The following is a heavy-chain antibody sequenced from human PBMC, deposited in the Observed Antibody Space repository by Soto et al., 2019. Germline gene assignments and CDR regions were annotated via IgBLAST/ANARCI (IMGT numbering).Heavy chain of an antibody. J-gene: IGHJ6*02. CDR1: GGTFSSYA. D-gene: IGHD3-3*01. CDR3: ARVRFLEWLFVPAHGMDV. V-gene: IGHV3-30-3*01. CDR2: ISYDGSNK. Sequence: QVQLVQSGAEVKKPGSSVKVSCKASGGTFSSYAMHWVRQAPGKGLEWVAVISYDGSNKYYADSVKGRFTISRDNSKNTLYLQMNSLRAEDTAVYYCARVRFLEWLFVPAHGMDVWGQGTTVTVSS.